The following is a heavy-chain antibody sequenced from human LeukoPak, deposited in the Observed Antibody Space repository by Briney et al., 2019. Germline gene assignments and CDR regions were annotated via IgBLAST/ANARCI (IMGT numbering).Heavy chain of an antibody. Sequence: GGSLRLSCAASGFIFSSYGMHWVRQAPGKGLEWVAFIRYDGSNKYYADSVKGRFTISRDNGMNTVYIEMNSLRVEDTAVYYCAKDMAAGVNNPHPASWGQGTLVTVSS. CDR1: GFIFSSYG. CDR3: AKDMAAGVNNPHPAS. V-gene: IGHV3-30*02. D-gene: IGHD6-13*01. J-gene: IGHJ5*02. CDR2: IRYDGSNK.